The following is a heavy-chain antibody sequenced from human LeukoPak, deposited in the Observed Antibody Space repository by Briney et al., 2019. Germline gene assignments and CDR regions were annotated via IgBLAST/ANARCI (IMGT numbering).Heavy chain of an antibody. D-gene: IGHD3-10*01. J-gene: IGHJ4*02. Sequence: GRSLRLSCAASGFTFDDYAMHWVRHAPGKGLEWVSGISWNSGSIVYADSVKGRFTISRDNAKNSLYLQMNSLRAEDMALYYCAKDMRNYYGSGSLDYWGQGTLVTVSS. V-gene: IGHV3-9*03. CDR2: ISWNSGSI. CDR1: GFTFDDYA. CDR3: AKDMRNYYGSGSLDY.